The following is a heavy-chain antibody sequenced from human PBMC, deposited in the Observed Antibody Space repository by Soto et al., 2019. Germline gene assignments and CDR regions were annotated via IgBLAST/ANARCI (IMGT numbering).Heavy chain of an antibody. J-gene: IGHJ4*02. D-gene: IGHD6-13*01. CDR2: ISPYDGNT. V-gene: IGHV1-18*01. Sequence: ASVKVSCKASGYIFTNYGLSWVRQAPGQGLEWMAWISPYDGNTHYAQNLQGRVTVTTDTSTSTAYMELRSRRSDDTAVYFCASDDCAAAAVTTYYFDYWGQGTLVTVSS. CDR1: GYIFTNYG. CDR3: ASDDCAAAAVTTYYFDY.